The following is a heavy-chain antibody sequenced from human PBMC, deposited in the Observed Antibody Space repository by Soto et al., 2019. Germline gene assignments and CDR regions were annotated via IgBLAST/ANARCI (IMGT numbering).Heavy chain of an antibody. V-gene: IGHV3-21*01. CDR1: GFAFHNYG. D-gene: IGHD3-22*01. CDR3: AREDSIIIPDVSDF. CDR2: ISKSDYT. Sequence: CTVSGFAFHNYGINWVRQAPGKGLEWVSSISKSDYTYYSDSVKGRFTISRDNAKNSVSLQMNTLRVEDTAVYYCAREDSIIIPDVSDFWGQGTLVTVSS. J-gene: IGHJ4*02.